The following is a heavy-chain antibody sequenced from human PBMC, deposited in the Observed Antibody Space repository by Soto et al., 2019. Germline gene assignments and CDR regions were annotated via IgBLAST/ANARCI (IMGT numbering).Heavy chain of an antibody. CDR3: ARDESGSPLSSGYYYGMDV. D-gene: IGHD1-26*01. CDR2: IKQDGSEK. Sequence: GGSLRLSCAASGFTFSSYWMSWVRQAPGKGLEWVANIKQDGSEKYYVDSVKGRFTISRDNAKNSLYLQMNSLRAEDTAVYYCARDESGSPLSSGYYYGMDVWGQGTTVTVSS. V-gene: IGHV3-7*05. CDR1: GFTFSSYW. J-gene: IGHJ6*02.